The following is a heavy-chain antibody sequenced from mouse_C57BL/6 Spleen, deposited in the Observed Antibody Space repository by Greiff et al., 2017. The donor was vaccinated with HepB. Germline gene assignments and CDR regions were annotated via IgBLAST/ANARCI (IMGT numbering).Heavy chain of an antibody. V-gene: IGHV1-69*01. CDR1: GYTFTSYW. D-gene: IGHD2-3*01. J-gene: IGHJ3*01. CDR2: IDPSDSYT. Sequence: QVQLQQPGAELVMPGASVKLSCKASGYTFTSYWMHWVKQRPGQGLEWIGEIDPSDSYTNYNQKFKGKSTLTVDKSSSTAYMQLSSLTSEDSAVYDCARGEDGYQSWFAYWGQGTLVTVSA. CDR3: ARGEDGYQSWFAY.